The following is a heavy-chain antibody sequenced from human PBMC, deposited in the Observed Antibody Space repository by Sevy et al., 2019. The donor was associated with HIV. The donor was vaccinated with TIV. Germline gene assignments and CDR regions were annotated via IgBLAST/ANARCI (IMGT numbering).Heavy chain of an antibody. J-gene: IGHJ4*02. D-gene: IGHD6-19*01. Sequence: GGSLRLSCAASGFTFDDYGMSWVRQAPGKGLEWVSGINWNGGSTGYADSVKGRFTISRDNAKNSLYLQMNSLRAEDTALYYCARGLGSGWTGGYYFDYWGQGTLVTVSS. CDR2: INWNGGST. V-gene: IGHV3-20*04. CDR3: ARGLGSGWTGGYYFDY. CDR1: GFTFDDYG.